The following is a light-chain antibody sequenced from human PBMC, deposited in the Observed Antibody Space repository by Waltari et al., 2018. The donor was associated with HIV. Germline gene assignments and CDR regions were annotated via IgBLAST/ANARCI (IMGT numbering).Light chain of an antibody. CDR3: SSYTSSSTRV. CDR1: SSDVGGYNN. CDR2: EVS. J-gene: IGLJ3*02. V-gene: IGLV2-14*01. Sequence: QSALTQPASVSGSPGQSLTIPCTGTSSDVGGYNNVSWYQQHPGKAPKLMIYEVSNRPSGVSNRFSGSNSGNTASLTISGLQAEDEADYYCSSYTSSSTRVFGGGTNLTVL.